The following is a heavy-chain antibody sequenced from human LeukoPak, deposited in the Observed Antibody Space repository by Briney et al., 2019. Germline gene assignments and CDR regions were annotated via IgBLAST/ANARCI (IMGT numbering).Heavy chain of an antibody. Sequence: SETLSLTCTVSVGSISSGVYYWSWIRQHPGKGLEWIGYIYYSGSTYYNPSRKSRVTISVDTSKNQFSLKLSSVTAADTAVYYCARHDSVGSAGYCGGDCYPFDYWGQGTLVTVSS. D-gene: IGHD2-21*02. CDR2: IYYSGST. CDR3: ARHDSVGSAGYCGGDCYPFDY. V-gene: IGHV4-31*03. CDR1: VGSISSGVYY. J-gene: IGHJ4*02.